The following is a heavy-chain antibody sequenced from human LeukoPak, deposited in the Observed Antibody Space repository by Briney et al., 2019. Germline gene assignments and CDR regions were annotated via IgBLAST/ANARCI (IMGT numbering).Heavy chain of an antibody. CDR2: ISDSGGTT. J-gene: IGHJ4*02. V-gene: IGHV3-23*01. CDR3: AKGDSSGWYYAN. D-gene: IGHD6-19*01. CDR1: GFTFSSYA. Sequence: PGGSLRLSCAASGFTFSSYALTWVRQAPGKGLEWVSAISDSGGTTYYAGSVKGRFTISRDNSKNTLYLQTSSLRAEDTAVYHCAKGDSSGWYYANWGQGTLVTVSS.